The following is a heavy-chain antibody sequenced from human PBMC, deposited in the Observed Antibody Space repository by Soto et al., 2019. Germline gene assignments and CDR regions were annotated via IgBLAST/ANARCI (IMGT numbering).Heavy chain of an antibody. CDR2: IYHSGNA. CDR1: GDSIRNAY. D-gene: IGHD2-2*01. CDR3: ARAHAPTLPFDS. V-gene: IGHV4-59*13. J-gene: IGHJ4*02. Sequence: QVQLQESGPGLVKPSETLSLTCSVSGDSIRNAYWRWIRQPPGKGLGWIGFIYHSGNAKYNPSLKSRVAMSVDSSKNQISLSLNSVTAADSAVYFCARAHAPTLPFDSWGQGTLVTVSS.